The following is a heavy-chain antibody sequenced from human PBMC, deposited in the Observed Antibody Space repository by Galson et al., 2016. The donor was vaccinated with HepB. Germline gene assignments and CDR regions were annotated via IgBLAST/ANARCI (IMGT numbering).Heavy chain of an antibody. V-gene: IGHV3-7*03. Sequence: SLRLSCAASGSTFRSYWMNWVRQAPGKGLEWVANIKEDGSEKYYVDSVKGRFTVSRDNDKNSLYLQMNSLRAEDTAVYYFARPPSAWFGELTRYFDYWGQGTLVTVSS. J-gene: IGHJ4*02. D-gene: IGHD3-10*01. CDR1: GSTFRSYW. CDR2: IKEDGSEK. CDR3: ARPPSAWFGELTRYFDY.